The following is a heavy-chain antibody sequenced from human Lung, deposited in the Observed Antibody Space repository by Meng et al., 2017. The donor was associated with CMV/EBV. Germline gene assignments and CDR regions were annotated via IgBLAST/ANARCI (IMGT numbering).Heavy chain of an antibody. Sequence: YSSWIRQPPGKGLEWIGEINHSGSTNYNPSLKSRVTISVDTSKNQFSLKLSSVTAADTAVYYCARGRSSTRYCSSTSCYSRGWIWFDPWGQGTLVTVSS. D-gene: IGHD2-2*01. CDR2: INHSGST. CDR1: Y. V-gene: IGHV4-34*01. J-gene: IGHJ5*02. CDR3: ARGRSSTRYCSSTSCYSRGWIWFDP.